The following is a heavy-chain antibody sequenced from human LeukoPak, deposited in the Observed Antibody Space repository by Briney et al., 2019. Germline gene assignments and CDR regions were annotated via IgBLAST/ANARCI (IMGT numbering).Heavy chain of an antibody. CDR1: GGSISSYY. Sequence: PSETLSLTCTVSGGSISSYYWSWIRQPPGKGLEWIGYISDSGSTNFNPSLKSRVTISVDTSRNQFSLKLSSVTAADTAVYYCAIGATTDIVVVPAAKGHWFDPWGQGTLVTVSS. J-gene: IGHJ5*02. D-gene: IGHD2-2*01. V-gene: IGHV4-59*08. CDR2: ISDSGST. CDR3: AIGATTDIVVVPAAKGHWFDP.